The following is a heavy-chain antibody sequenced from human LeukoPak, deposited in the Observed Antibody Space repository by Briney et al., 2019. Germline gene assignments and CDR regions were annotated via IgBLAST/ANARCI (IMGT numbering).Heavy chain of an antibody. J-gene: IGHJ4*02. V-gene: IGHV4-59*01. D-gene: IGHD7-27*01. Sequence: SETLSLTCAVSGGSLSSFYWSWIRQPPGKGLEWIGYIYYNGSTNYSPSLKSRVTISADTSQNQFSLKLSSVTAADTAVYYCASRKLGNDYWGQGTLVTVSS. CDR3: ASRKLGNDY. CDR1: GGSLSSFY. CDR2: IYYNGST.